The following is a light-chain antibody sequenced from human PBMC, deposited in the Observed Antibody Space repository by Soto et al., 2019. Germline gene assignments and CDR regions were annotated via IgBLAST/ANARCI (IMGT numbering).Light chain of an antibody. V-gene: IGKV2-28*01. CDR3: MQALQTPPHT. CDR2: LGS. J-gene: IGKJ2*01. Sequence: DIVMTQSPLSLPVTPGEPASISCRSSQSLLHSNGYNYLDWYLQKPGQSPQLLIYLGSNRASGVPDRFSGSGSGTDFTLKISRVEAEDVGVYYCMQALQTPPHTVGQGTKVDIK. CDR1: QSLLHSNGYNY.